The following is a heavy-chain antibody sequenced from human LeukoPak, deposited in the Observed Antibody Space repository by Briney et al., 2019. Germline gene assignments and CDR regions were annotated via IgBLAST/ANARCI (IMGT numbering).Heavy chain of an antibody. Sequence: GGSLRLSCAASGFSFSSYAIHWVRQAPGKGLEWVAVISFDGVTKYYADFVKGRFTFSRDNSKSTLYVQMNSLRAEDTAVYYCVQLVGFSYFDYWGQGTLVTVSS. CDR3: VQLVGFSYFDY. D-gene: IGHD6-13*01. J-gene: IGHJ4*02. CDR1: GFSFSSYA. V-gene: IGHV3-30*04. CDR2: ISFDGVTK.